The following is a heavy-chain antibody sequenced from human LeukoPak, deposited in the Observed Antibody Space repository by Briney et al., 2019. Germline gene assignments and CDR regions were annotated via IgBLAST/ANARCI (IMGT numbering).Heavy chain of an antibody. Sequence: SETLSLTCTVSGGSISSYYWSWIRHPPGKGLEWIGYIYYSGSTNYNPSLKSRVTISVDTSKNQFSLKLSSVTAADAAVYYCASLGEMATMGFWGQGTLVTVYS. CDR3: ASLGEMATMGF. V-gene: IGHV4-59*08. D-gene: IGHD5-24*01. J-gene: IGHJ4*02. CDR1: GGSISSYY. CDR2: IYYSGST.